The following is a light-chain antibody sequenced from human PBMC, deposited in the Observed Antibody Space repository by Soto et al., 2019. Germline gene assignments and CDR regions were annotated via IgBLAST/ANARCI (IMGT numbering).Light chain of an antibody. CDR1: SSDVGSYNL. CDR3: CSYASGHTYG. Sequence: QSALTQPASVSGSPGQSITISCTGTSSDVGSYNLVSWYQHHPGKAPKLMIYEVSKRPSGVSDRFSASKSGNTASLTISGLQAEDEADYYCCSYASGHTYGFGTGTKVTVL. CDR2: EVS. V-gene: IGLV2-23*02. J-gene: IGLJ1*01.